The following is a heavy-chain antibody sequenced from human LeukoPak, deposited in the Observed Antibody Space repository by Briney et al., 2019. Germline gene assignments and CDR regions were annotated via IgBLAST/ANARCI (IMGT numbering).Heavy chain of an antibody. CDR1: GYTFTSYG. Sequence: ASVKVSCKASGYTFTSYGISWVRQAPGQGLEWMGGIIPIFGTANYAQKFQGRVTITTDESTSTPYMELSSLRSEDTAVYYCARDRAHYEPAATGDAFDIWGQGTMVTVSS. CDR3: ARDRAHYEPAATGDAFDI. J-gene: IGHJ3*02. D-gene: IGHD2-2*01. CDR2: IIPIFGTA. V-gene: IGHV1-69*05.